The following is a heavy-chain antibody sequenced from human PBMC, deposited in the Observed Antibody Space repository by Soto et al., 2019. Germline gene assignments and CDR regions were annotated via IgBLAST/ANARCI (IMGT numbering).Heavy chain of an antibody. Sequence: QVQLVESGGGVVQPGRSLRLSCAASGFTFSSYGMHWVRQAPGKGLELVSVIWYDGSNKYYADSVQGRFTISRDNSKNTLDLKMTSLAAEDSAVYYCGRTSGVSTFFDYWGQGTLVTVS. J-gene: IGHJ4*02. CDR1: GFTFSSYG. D-gene: IGHD3-22*01. V-gene: IGHV3-33*01. CDR2: IWYDGSNK. CDR3: GRTSGVSTFFDY.